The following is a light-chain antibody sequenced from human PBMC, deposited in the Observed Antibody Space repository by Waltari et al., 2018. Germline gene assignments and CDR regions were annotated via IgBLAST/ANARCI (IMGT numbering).Light chain of an antibody. CDR1: QSLLYKSNNMNY. CDR2: WAS. V-gene: IGKV4-1*01. Sequence: ILMTQSPDSLAVSLGERVTINCKSSQSLLYKSNNMNYLAWYQQRPGQAPKLLIYWASTRESVAPDRVSGGGSGTDFTLTINGRQAEDVAVYYCHQYYSAPLTFGGGTKVEIK. CDR3: HQYYSAPLT. J-gene: IGKJ4*01.